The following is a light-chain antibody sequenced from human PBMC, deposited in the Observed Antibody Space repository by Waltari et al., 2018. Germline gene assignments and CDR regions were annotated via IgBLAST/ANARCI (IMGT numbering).Light chain of an antibody. CDR1: QSVTTK. J-gene: IGKJ5*01. Sequence: EIVLTQSPATLSLSPGETATLSCRASQSVTTKLAGYQHKPGQPPRLLIYHASSRATGIPARFSGSGSGTDFTLTISSLEPEDFAVYYCQQRANWPPITFGQGTRLEIK. CDR2: HAS. CDR3: QQRANWPPIT. V-gene: IGKV3-11*01.